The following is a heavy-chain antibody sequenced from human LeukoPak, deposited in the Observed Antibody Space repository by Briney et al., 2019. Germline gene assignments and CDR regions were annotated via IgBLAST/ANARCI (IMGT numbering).Heavy chain of an antibody. V-gene: IGHV3-53*01. Sequence: GGSLRLSCAASGFAFSVSAIHWVRQASGKGLEWVSVISSGGSTYYADSVKGRFTISRDNSKNTLYLQMNSLRVEDTAVYYCARDSSSPHFDYWGQGTLVTVSS. CDR1: GFAFSVSA. J-gene: IGHJ4*02. CDR2: ISSGGST. D-gene: IGHD2-2*01. CDR3: ARDSSSPHFDY.